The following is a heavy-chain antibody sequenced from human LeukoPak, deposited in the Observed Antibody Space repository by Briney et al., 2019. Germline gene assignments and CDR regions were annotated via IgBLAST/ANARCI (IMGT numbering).Heavy chain of an antibody. CDR3: ARQLVGYCSGGSCYGPLDY. V-gene: IGHV4-59*08. CDR2: IYYSGST. D-gene: IGHD2-15*01. CDR1: GGSISSYY. Sequence: SETLSLTCTVSGGSISSYYWSWIRQPPGKGLEWIGYIYYSGSTNYNPSLKSRVTISVDTSKNQFSLKLSSVTAADTAVYYCARQLVGYCSGGSCYGPLDYWGQGTLVTVSS. J-gene: IGHJ4*02.